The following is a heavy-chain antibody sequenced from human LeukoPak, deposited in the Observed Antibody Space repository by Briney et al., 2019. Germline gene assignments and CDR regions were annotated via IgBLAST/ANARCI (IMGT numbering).Heavy chain of an antibody. D-gene: IGHD3-10*01. CDR2: IYYSGST. V-gene: IGHV4-59*01. CDR3: ARGSSFYYYYYYGMDV. J-gene: IGHJ6*02. CDR1: GGSISSYY. Sequence: SETLSLTCTVSGGSISSYYWSWIRQPPGKGLGWIGYIYYSGSTNYNPSLKSRVTISVDTSKNQFSLKLSSVTAADTAVYYCARGSSFYYYYYYGMDVWGQGTTVTVSS.